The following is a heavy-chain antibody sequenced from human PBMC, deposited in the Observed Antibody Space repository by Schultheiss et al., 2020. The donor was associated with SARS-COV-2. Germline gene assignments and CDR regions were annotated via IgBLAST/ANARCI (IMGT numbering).Heavy chain of an antibody. CDR1: GFTFEDYA. V-gene: IGHV3-9*01. D-gene: IGHD4-23*01. CDR3: ARGHGGNLNRFLGALY. Sequence: GGSLRLSCAASGFTFEDYAMHWVRQAPGKGLEWVSGISWNSGSIGYADSVKGRFTISRDNSKNTLYLQMNSLRAEDTAVYYCARGHGGNLNRFLGALYWGQGTLVTVSS. J-gene: IGHJ4*02. CDR2: ISWNSGSI.